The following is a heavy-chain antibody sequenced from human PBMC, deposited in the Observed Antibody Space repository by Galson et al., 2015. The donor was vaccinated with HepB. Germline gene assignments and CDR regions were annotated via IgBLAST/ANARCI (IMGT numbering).Heavy chain of an antibody. V-gene: IGHV3-15*01. D-gene: IGHD5-12*01. CDR1: GFTFSNAW. CDR3: TTDLPPPESVDIVATAQFDY. Sequence: SLRLSCAASGFTFSNAWMSWVRQAPGKGLEWVGRIKSKTDGGTTDYAAPVKGRFTISRDDSKNTLYLQMNSLKTEDTAVYYCTTDLPPPESVDIVATAQFDYWGQGTLVTVSS. J-gene: IGHJ4*02. CDR2: IKSKTDGGTT.